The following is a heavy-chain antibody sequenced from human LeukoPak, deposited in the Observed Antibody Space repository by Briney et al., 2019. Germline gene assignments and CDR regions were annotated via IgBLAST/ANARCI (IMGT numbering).Heavy chain of an antibody. CDR1: RYTFPRYD. J-gene: IGHJ4*02. D-gene: IGHD5-12*01. CDR2: MNPNSGST. V-gene: IGHV1-8*01. Sequence: ASVKVSCHASRYTFPRYDINWVRQATGQGLEWIGWMNPNSGSTGYEQKFQGRVTITRNTSISTAYMELSGMRSEDTAVYYCARGRSTGYPYYFEYWGQGTLVTVSS. CDR3: ARGRSTGYPYYFEY.